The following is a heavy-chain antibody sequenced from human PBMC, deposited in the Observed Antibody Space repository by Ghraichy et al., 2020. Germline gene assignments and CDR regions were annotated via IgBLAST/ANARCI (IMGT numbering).Heavy chain of an antibody. J-gene: IGHJ4*02. CDR1: GGSISSGSYY. D-gene: IGHD5-18*01. V-gene: IGHV4-61*02. Sequence: SETLSLTCTVSGGSISSGSYYWSWIRQPAGKGLEWIGRIYTSGSTNYNPSLKSRVTISVDTSKNQFSLKLSSVTAADTAVYYCARGLLVWSAMVTGLYYFDYWGQGTLVTVSS. CDR3: ARGLLVWSAMVTGLYYFDY. CDR2: IYTSGST.